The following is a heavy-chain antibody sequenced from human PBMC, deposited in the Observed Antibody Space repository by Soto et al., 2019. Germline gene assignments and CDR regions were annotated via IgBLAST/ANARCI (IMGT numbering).Heavy chain of an antibody. V-gene: IGHV1-69*13. J-gene: IGHJ3*02. CDR3: ARALDTAMVRRNDAFDI. Sequence: SVKVSCKASGGIFSSYAISWVRQAPGQGLEWMGGIIPIFGTANYAQKFQGRVTITADESTSTAYMELSSLRSEDTAVYYCARALDTAMVRRNDAFDIWGQGTMVTVSS. D-gene: IGHD5-18*01. CDR2: IIPIFGTA. CDR1: GGIFSSYA.